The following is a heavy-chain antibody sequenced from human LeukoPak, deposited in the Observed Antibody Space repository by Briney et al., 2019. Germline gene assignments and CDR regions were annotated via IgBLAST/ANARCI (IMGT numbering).Heavy chain of an antibody. CDR3: AREYSYGYFDY. V-gene: IGHV4-61*03. Sequence: SSETLSLTCTVSGGSVSSGSYYRSWIRQPPGKGLEWIGYIYYSGSTNYNPSLKSRATISVDTSKNHFSLKLSSVTAADTAMYYCAREYSYGYFDYWGQGTLVTVSS. CDR2: IYYSGST. D-gene: IGHD5-18*01. CDR1: GGSVSSGSYY. J-gene: IGHJ4*02.